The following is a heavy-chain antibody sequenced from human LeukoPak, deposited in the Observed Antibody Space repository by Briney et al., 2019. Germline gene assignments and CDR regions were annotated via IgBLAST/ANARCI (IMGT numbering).Heavy chain of an antibody. V-gene: IGHV3-30*03. J-gene: IGHJ5*02. CDR2: ISFDGSNK. CDR1: GFSFSDKW. D-gene: IGHD6-13*01. Sequence: PGGSLRLSCAACGFSFSDKWMHWVRQAPGKGLEWVAVISFDGSNKYYADSVKGRFTISRDNSKNTLYLQVSAEDTAIYYCARGYASTSQLDPWGQGTLVTVSS. CDR3: ARGYASTSQLDP.